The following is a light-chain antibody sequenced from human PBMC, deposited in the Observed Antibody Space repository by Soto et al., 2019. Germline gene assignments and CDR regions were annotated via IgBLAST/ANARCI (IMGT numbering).Light chain of an antibody. J-gene: IGLJ2*01. CDR1: SSNIGAGYD. CDR3: QSYAISLTGSVV. Sequence: QSVLTQPPSVSGAPGQRVTISCTGSSSNIGAGYDVYWYQQLPGTAPKLLIYGNTNRPSGVPDRFSGSKSATSASLAITGLQAEDEADYYCQSYAISLTGSVVFGGGTKLTVL. V-gene: IGLV1-40*01. CDR2: GNT.